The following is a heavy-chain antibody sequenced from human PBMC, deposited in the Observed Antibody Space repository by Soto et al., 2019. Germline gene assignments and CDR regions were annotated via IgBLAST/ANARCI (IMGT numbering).Heavy chain of an antibody. CDR1: GGSISSYY. D-gene: IGHD6-13*01. V-gene: IGHV4-59*01. CDR2: IYYSGST. Sequence: QVQLQESGPGLVKPSETLSLTCTVSGGSISSYYWSWIRQPPGKGLEWIGYIYYSGSTNYNPSLKNRVTISVDTSKNQFSLKLSSVTAADTAVYYCARTGIAAAGPQDYWGQGTLVTVSS. J-gene: IGHJ4*02. CDR3: ARTGIAAAGPQDY.